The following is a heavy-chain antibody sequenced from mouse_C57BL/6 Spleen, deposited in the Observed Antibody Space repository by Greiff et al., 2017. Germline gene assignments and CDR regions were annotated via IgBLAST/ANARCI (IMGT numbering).Heavy chain of an antibody. CDR3: TRGTTVVAPRAMDY. CDR2: IRNKANNHAT. D-gene: IGHD1-1*01. V-gene: IGHV6-6*01. Sequence: EVKVVESGGGLVQPGGSMKLSCAASGFTFSDAWMDWVRQSPEKGLEWVAEIRNKANNHATYYAESVKGRFTISRDDSKSSVYLQMNSLRAEDTGIYYCTRGTTVVAPRAMDYWGQGTSVTVSS. J-gene: IGHJ4*01. CDR1: GFTFSDAW.